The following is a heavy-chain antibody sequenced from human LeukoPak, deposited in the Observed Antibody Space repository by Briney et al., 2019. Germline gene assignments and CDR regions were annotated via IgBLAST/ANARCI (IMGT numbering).Heavy chain of an antibody. Sequence: SETLSLTCTVSGGSMSGYFWSWIRKPAGKGLEWSGRVFSSGSANYNPSVESRITVSIDTSKNQFSLKLKSVTAADTAIYYCARESIVVFPYWFDPWGQGTLVTVSS. CDR3: ARESIVVFPYWFDP. V-gene: IGHV4-4*07. J-gene: IGHJ5*02. D-gene: IGHD2-2*01. CDR2: VFSSGSA. CDR1: GGSMSGYF.